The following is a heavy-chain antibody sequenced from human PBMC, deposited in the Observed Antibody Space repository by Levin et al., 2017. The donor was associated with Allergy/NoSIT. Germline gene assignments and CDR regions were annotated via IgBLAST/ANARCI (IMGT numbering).Heavy chain of an antibody. J-gene: IGHJ4*02. V-gene: IGHV3-74*01. CDR2: ISGDGSRI. CDR3: AVDSNYSPNS. Sequence: GGSLRLSCATSGFTFSAAWIHWVRQAPGKGLLWVSHISGDGSRITYADSVKGRFTISRDNGKNTVYLNMNSLRDEDTAVYFCAVDSNYSPNSWGQGTLVTVSS. D-gene: IGHD4-11*01. CDR1: GFTFSAAW.